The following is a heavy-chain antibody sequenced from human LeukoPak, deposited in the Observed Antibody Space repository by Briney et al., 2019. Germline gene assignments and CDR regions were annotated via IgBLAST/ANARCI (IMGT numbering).Heavy chain of an antibody. J-gene: IGHJ6*03. CDR1: GFTFSSYE. CDR3: ATIQYTTPYYYHYMDV. CDR2: ISSSGSTI. Sequence: GGSLRLSCAASGFTFSSYEMNWDRQAPGKGLEWVSYISSSGSTIYYADSVKGRFTISRDNAKNSLYLQMNSLRAEDTAVYYCATIQYTTPYYYHYMDVWGKGTTVTVSS. D-gene: IGHD4-11*01. V-gene: IGHV3-48*03.